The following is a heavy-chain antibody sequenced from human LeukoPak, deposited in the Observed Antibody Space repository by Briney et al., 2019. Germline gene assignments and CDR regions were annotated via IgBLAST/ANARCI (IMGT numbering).Heavy chain of an antibody. CDR2: ISSSSSYI. V-gene: IGHV3-21*01. CDR1: GFTFSSYS. CDR3: ARDWGDGYSVYFDY. D-gene: IGHD5-24*01. Sequence: PGGSLRLSCAASGFTFSSYSMNWVRQAPGKGLEWVSSISSSSSYIYYADSVKGRFTISRDNAKNSLYLQMNSLRAEDTAVYYCARDWGDGYSVYFDYWGQGTLVTVSS. J-gene: IGHJ4*02.